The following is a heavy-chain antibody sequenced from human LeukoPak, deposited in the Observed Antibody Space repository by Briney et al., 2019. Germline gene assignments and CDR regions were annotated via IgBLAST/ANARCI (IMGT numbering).Heavy chain of an antibody. CDR1: GGSISSSNW. CDR3: ARDSSGWYGGAPYNWFDP. D-gene: IGHD6-19*01. J-gene: IGHJ5*02. CDR2: IYHSGST. Sequence: SGTLSLTCAVSGGSISSSNWWSWVRQPPGKGLEWIGEIYHSGSTNYNPSLKSRVTISVDTSKNQFSLRLNSVTAADTAVYYCARDSSGWYGGAPYNWFDPWGQGTLVTVSA. V-gene: IGHV4-4*02.